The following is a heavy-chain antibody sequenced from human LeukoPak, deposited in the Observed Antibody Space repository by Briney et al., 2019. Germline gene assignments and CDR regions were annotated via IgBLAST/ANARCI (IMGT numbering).Heavy chain of an antibody. Sequence: SETLSLTCTVSGGSIRSGGYYWSWIRQPPGKGLEWIGYISYSGSTNFNPSLKSRVTISVDTSKSQFSLKLSSVTAADTAVYYCAREGTAGTNLNWFDPWGQGTLVTVSS. D-gene: IGHD1-1*01. V-gene: IGHV4-61*08. CDR1: GGSIRSGGYY. J-gene: IGHJ5*02. CDR2: ISYSGST. CDR3: AREGTAGTNLNWFDP.